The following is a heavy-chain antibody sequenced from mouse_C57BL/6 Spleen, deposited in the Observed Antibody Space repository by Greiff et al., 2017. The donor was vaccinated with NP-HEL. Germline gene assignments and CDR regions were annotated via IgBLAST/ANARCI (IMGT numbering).Heavy chain of an antibody. J-gene: IGHJ1*03. CDR1: GFTFSDYY. V-gene: IGHV5-16*01. CDR3: ARGKENYYWYFDV. CDR2: INYDGSST. Sequence: EVHLVESEGGLVQPGSSMKLSCTASGFTFSDYYMAWVRQVPEKGLEWVANINYDGSSTYYLDSLKSRFIISRDNAKNMLYLQMSSLKSEDTATYYCARGKENYYWYFDVWGTGTTVTVSS.